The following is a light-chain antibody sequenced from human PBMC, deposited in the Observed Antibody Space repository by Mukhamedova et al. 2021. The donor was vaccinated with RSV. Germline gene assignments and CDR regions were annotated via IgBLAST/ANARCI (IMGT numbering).Light chain of an antibody. J-gene: IGKJ2*03. CDR2: KAS. CDR3: QQYNSYPYS. V-gene: IGKV1-5*03. Sequence: WYQRRVHGKAPKLLIYKASSLESGVPSRFSGGGSGTEFSLTISSLQPDDFATYYCQQYNSYPYSFGQGTKLEIK.